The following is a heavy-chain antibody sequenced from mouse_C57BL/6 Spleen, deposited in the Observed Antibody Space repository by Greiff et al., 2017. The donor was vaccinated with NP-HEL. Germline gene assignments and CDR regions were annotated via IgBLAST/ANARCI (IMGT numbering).Heavy chain of an antibody. J-gene: IGHJ4*01. Sequence: QVQLKQSGPELVKPGASVKISCKASGYAFSSSWMNWVKQRPGKGLEWIGRIYPGDGDTNYNGKFKGKATLTADKSSSTAYMQLSSLTSEDSAVYFCARLPHYRYYAMDDWGQGTSVTVSS. D-gene: IGHD1-1*02. CDR2: IYPGDGDT. V-gene: IGHV1-82*01. CDR1: GYAFSSSW. CDR3: ARLPHYRYYAMDD.